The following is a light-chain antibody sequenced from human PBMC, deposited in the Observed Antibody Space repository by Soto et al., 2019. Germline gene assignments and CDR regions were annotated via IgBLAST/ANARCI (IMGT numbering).Light chain of an antibody. CDR2: SNN. J-gene: IGLJ2*01. Sequence: QSVLTQPPSASGTPGQRVTISCSGSGSNIGSNTVNWYQQLPGTAPKLLIYSNNQRPSGVPDRFSGYKSGTSASLAISGLQSEDEADYYCAAWDDSLNGVVFGGGTKLTVL. CDR3: AAWDDSLNGVV. CDR1: GSNIGSNT. V-gene: IGLV1-44*01.